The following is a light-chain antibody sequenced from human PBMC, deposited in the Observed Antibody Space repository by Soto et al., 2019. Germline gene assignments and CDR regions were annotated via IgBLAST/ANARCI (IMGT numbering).Light chain of an antibody. CDR3: QQRSNWPFT. Sequence: EIVMTQSPATLSVSPGERATFSCRASQSVNSYLAWYQQKPGQAPRLLIYDASNRATGIPARFSGSGSGTDFTLTISSLEPEDFAVYYCQQRSNWPFTFGGGTKVDIK. CDR1: QSVNSY. J-gene: IGKJ4*01. CDR2: DAS. V-gene: IGKV3-11*01.